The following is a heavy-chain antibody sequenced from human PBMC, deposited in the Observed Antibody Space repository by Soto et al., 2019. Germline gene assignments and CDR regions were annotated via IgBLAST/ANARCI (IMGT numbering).Heavy chain of an antibody. J-gene: IGHJ6*02. CDR3: ARDSSRFTIGYGFSMDV. Sequence: QVQLVESGGGVVQPGRSLRLSCAASGFTFSSYAMHWVRQAPGKGLEWVAVISYDGSNKYYADSVKGRFTISSDNSQHTLYLHMISLRAEDTAVYYCARDSSRFTIGYGFSMDVWGQGTTVTVSS. V-gene: IGHV3-30-3*01. D-gene: IGHD5-12*01. CDR1: GFTFSSYA. CDR2: ISYDGSNK.